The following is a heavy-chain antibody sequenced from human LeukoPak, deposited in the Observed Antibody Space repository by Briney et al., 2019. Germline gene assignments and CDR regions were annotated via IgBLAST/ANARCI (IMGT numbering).Heavy chain of an antibody. Sequence: GGSLRLSCAASGFTFSSYWMTWVRQAPGKGLEWVANIKQDGSEKYYVDSVKGRFTISRDNAKNSLYLQMNSLRAEDTAVYYCARDQYDYVWGSYRWLNAFDIWGQGTMVTVSS. CDR2: IKQDGSEK. CDR3: ARDQYDYVWGSYRWLNAFDI. J-gene: IGHJ3*02. V-gene: IGHV3-7*01. CDR1: GFTFSSYW. D-gene: IGHD3-16*02.